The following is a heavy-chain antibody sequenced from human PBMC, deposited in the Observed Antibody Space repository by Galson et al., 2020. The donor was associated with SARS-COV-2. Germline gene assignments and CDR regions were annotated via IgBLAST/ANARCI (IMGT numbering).Heavy chain of an antibody. CDR3: AKDMLDASGTYSIHFFDL. Sequence: GESLKISCVASGFTFSTYGMHWVRQAPGKGLEWVAVISYDGSNKFHAPSVKGRFAISRDNSKNTLFLEMNSLRAEDTAVYYCAKDMLDASGTYSIHFFDLWGLGIPVAVSS. CDR2: ISYDGSNK. V-gene: IGHV3-30*18. CDR1: GFTFSTYG. D-gene: IGHD3-3*02. J-gene: IGHJ4*02.